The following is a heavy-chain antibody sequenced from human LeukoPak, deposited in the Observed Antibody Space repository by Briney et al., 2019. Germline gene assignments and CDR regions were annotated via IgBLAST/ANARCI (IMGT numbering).Heavy chain of an antibody. J-gene: IGHJ4*02. Sequence: PGGSLRLSCAASGFTFSDYWMTWVRQAPGKGLEWVANIKQDGSEKDYVDSVKGRFTISRDNTNNSLYLQMNSLRAEDTAVYYCAKTTMNMGHSARGADYWGQGTLVIVSS. V-gene: IGHV3-7*03. CDR2: IKQDGSEK. CDR3: AKTTMNMGHSARGADY. CDR1: GFTFSDYW. D-gene: IGHD4-17*01.